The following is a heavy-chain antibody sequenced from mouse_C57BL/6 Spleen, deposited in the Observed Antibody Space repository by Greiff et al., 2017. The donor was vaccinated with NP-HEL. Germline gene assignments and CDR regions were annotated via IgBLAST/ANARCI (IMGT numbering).Heavy chain of an antibody. CDR2: IYPGDGDT. V-gene: IGHV1-82*01. CDR1: GYAFSSSW. J-gene: IGHJ3*01. D-gene: IGHD2-4*01. CDR3: AREGGLRRGAWFAY. Sequence: VQLQQSGPELVKPGASVKISCKASGYAFSSSWMNWVKQRPGKGLEWIGRIYPGDGDTNYNGKFKGKATLTADKSSSTAYMQLSSLTSEDSAVYFCAREGGLRRGAWFAYWGQGTLVTVSA.